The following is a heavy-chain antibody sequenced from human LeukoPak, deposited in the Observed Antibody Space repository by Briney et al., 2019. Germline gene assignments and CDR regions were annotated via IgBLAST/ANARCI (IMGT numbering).Heavy chain of an antibody. J-gene: IGHJ6*03. CDR2: MNPNSGNT. V-gene: IGHV1-8*01. CDR3: ARGIAYSNYGAYYYCDMDV. Sequence: GASVKVSCKASGYTYTSHDINGVRQPAGQGLEWMGWMNPNSGNTGYAQKFQGRVTITRDTSISAAYMELSSLRSEDTAVYYCARGIAYSNYGAYYYCDMDVWGKGTTVTVSS. CDR1: GYTYTSHD. D-gene: IGHD4-11*01.